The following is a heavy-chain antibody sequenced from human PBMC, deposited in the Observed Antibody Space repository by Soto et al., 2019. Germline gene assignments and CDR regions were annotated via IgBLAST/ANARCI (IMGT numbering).Heavy chain of an antibody. J-gene: IGHJ4*02. Sequence: PGGSLRLSCAASGFTFSSYAMSWVRQPPGKGLEWVSAISGSGGSTYYADSVKGRFTISRDNSKNTLYLQMNSLRAEDTAVYYCAKDKDYYDSSGYLDYWGQGTLVTVSS. CDR2: ISGSGGST. CDR3: AKDKDYYDSSGYLDY. D-gene: IGHD3-22*01. CDR1: GFTFSSYA. V-gene: IGHV3-23*01.